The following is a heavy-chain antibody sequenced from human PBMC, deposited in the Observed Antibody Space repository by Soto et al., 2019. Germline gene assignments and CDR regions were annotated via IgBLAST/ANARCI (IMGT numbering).Heavy chain of an antibody. J-gene: IGHJ6*02. CDR1: GGTFSSYA. CDR3: ARSALSMNGMGV. Sequence: SVKVSCKASGGTFSSYAISWVRQAPGQGLEWMGGIIPIFGTANYAQKLQGRVTITADKSTSTAYMELSSLRSEDTAVYYCARSALSMNGMGVWGQGTTVAVSS. D-gene: IGHD3-22*01. V-gene: IGHV1-69*06. CDR2: IIPIFGTA.